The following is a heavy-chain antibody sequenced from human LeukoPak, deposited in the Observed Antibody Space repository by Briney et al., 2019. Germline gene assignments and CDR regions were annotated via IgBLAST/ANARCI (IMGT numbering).Heavy chain of an antibody. Sequence: GGSLRLSCAASGFTFSSYAMHWVRQAPGKGLEWVSYISSSSSTIYYADSVKGRFTISRDNAKNSLYLQMNSLRAEDAAVYYCARSYSSGYYLDAFDIWGQGTMVTVSS. CDR2: ISSSSSTI. V-gene: IGHV3-48*01. CDR3: ARSYSSGYYLDAFDI. CDR1: GFTFSSYA. J-gene: IGHJ3*02. D-gene: IGHD3-22*01.